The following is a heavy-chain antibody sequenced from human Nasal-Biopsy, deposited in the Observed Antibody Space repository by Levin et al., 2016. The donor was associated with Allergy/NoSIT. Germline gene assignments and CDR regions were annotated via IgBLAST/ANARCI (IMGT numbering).Heavy chain of an antibody. Sequence: GESLKISCAASEFTFSNYGMNWVRQAPGKGLEWVSHIDSTSGYIYYADSVKGRFTISRDNAKNSLYLQMNSLRAEDTAMYYCARDALRTARSSGMDVWGQGTTVTVSS. CDR3: ARDALRTARSSGMDV. J-gene: IGHJ6*02. D-gene: IGHD6-6*01. V-gene: IGHV3-21*01. CDR2: IDSTSGYI. CDR1: EFTFSNYG.